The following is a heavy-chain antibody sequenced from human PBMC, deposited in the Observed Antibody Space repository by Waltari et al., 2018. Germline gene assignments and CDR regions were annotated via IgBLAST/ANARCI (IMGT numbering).Heavy chain of an antibody. CDR1: GGSFSGYS. D-gene: IGHD5-12*01. V-gene: IGHV4-34*01. J-gene: IGHJ3*02. Sequence: QVQLQQWGAGLLKPSETLSLTCAVYGGSFSGYSWRWIRQPPGKWLEWIGEINHSGSTNYNPSLKSRVTISVDTSKNQFSLKLSSVTAADTAVYYCASMEDGYNFGAFDIWGQGTMVTVSS. CDR3: ASMEDGYNFGAFDI. CDR2: INHSGST.